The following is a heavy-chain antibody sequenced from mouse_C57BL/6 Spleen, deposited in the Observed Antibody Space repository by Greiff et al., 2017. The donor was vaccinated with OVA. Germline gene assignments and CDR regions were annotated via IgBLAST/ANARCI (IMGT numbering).Heavy chain of an antibody. CDR3: ARGADLRLYAMDY. V-gene: IGHV1-52*01. D-gene: IGHD3-2*02. Sequence: QVQLQQPGAELVRPGSSVKLSCKASGYTFTSYWMHWVKQRPIQGLEWIGNIDPSDSETHYNQKFKDKATLTVDKSSSTAYMQLSSLTSEDSAVYYCARGADLRLYAMDYWGQGTSVTVSS. J-gene: IGHJ4*01. CDR1: GYTFTSYW. CDR2: IDPSDSET.